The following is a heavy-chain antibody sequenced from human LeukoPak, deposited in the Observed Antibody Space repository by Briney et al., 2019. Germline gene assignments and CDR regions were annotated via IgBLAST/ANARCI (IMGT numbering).Heavy chain of an antibody. J-gene: IGHJ4*02. Sequence: ASVKVSCKTSGYTFSSFAISWVRRAPGQGLQWMGWISAYNGNTKYAQNLQGRVTMTTDTSTSTAYMELRSLRSDDTAGYYCAMDGDYFDYWGQGTLVTVSS. V-gene: IGHV1-18*01. CDR2: ISAYNGNT. CDR1: GYTFSSFA. CDR3: AMDGDYFDY. D-gene: IGHD4-17*01.